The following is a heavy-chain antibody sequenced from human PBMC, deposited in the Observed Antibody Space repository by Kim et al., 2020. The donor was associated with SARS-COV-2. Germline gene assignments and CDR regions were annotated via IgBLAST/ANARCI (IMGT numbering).Heavy chain of an antibody. J-gene: IGHJ4*02. CDR3: AKIAVMAVGPIYYFDY. Sequence: SVKGRFNISRDNSKNQLYLQMNSLRAEDTAVYYCAKIAVMAVGPIYYFDYWGQGTLVTVSS. V-gene: IGHV3-23*01. D-gene: IGHD2-8*01.